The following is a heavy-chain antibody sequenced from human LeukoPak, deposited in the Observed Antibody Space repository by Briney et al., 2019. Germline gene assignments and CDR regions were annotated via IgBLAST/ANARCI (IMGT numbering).Heavy chain of an antibody. CDR3: ASEYYDNGGVKYAFDI. CDR2: IDPDSGGT. J-gene: IGHJ3*02. Sequence: ASVKVSCKASGYTFTDYYMHWVRQAPGQGLEWMGCIDPDSGGTKYGQNFQGRVTMTRDTSISTAYLELSRPRSDDTAIYYWASEYYDNGGVKYAFDIWGQETMVTVSS. V-gene: IGHV1-2*02. D-gene: IGHD3-16*01. CDR1: GYTFTDYY.